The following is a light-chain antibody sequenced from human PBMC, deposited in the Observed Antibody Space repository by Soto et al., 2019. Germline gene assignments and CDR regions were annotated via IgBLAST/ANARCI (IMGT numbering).Light chain of an antibody. V-gene: IGKV1-39*01. CDR3: QQYSSTPCT. CDR2: AAS. J-gene: IGKJ1*01. CDR1: QTINTY. Sequence: DIHMTQSTSSLSASIGDRVTITCRASQTINTYLHWYQHKPGKAPKVLIYAASNLQSGVPSRSSGSGSGTNFTLTLTSLQPEDSATYYCQQYSSTPCTFGHGTKVDIK.